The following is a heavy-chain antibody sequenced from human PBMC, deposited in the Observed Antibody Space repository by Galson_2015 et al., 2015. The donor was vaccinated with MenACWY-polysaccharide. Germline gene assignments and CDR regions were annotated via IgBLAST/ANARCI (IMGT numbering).Heavy chain of an antibody. CDR3: AREGSRIVFHAFDI. J-gene: IGHJ3*02. D-gene: IGHD2-2*01. V-gene: IGHV3-33*02. CDR1: GSRFSNSG. Sequence: SLRLACAASGSRFSNSGMHWVRQAPGKGLEWVAVIQYDGSNKVYAASVKGRFTISRDNSTNIVFLEMNTLGVEDTAVYYWAREGSRIVFHAFDIWGQGTMVTVSS. CDR2: IQYDGSNK.